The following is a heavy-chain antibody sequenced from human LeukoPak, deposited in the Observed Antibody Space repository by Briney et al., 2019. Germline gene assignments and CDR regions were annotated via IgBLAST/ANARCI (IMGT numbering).Heavy chain of an antibody. Sequence: ASVKVSCKASGYTFTCYGISWVRQAPGQGLEWMGWISAYNGNTNYAQKLQGRVTMTTDTSTSTAYMELRSLRSDDTAVYYCARAQGDHYYDSSGYYYVDYWGQGTLVTVSS. D-gene: IGHD3-22*01. CDR1: GYTFTCYG. CDR3: ARAQGDHYYDSSGYYYVDY. CDR2: ISAYNGNT. J-gene: IGHJ4*02. V-gene: IGHV1-18*01.